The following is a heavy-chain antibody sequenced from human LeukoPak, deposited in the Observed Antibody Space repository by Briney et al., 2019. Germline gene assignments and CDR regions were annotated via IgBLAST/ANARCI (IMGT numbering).Heavy chain of an antibody. CDR2: IYSGGST. CDR3: ARDSGYCSGGSCYPSYYFDY. V-gene: IGHV3-53*04. D-gene: IGHD2-15*01. Sequence: GGSLRLSCAASGFTVSSNYMSWVRQAPGKGLERVSVIYSGGSTYYADSVKGRFTISRHNSKNTLYLQMNSLRAEDTAVYYCARDSGYCSGGSCYPSYYFDYWGQGTLVTVSS. CDR1: GFTVSSNY. J-gene: IGHJ4*02.